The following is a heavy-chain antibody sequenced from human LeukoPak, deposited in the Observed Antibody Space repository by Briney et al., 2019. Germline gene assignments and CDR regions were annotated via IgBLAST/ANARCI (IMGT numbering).Heavy chain of an antibody. CDR3: VRGPYGASISKWFDP. J-gene: IGHJ5*02. CDR2: IYYSGDT. Sequence: SETLSLTCTVSRGSISGYSWSWIRQSPGGGLEWIGYIYYSGDTAYNPSLRSRVTLSVDMSKNQFSLQLRSVTTADTAVYYCVRGPYGASISKWFDPWGQGTQVIVSP. D-gene: IGHD4/OR15-4a*01. CDR1: RGSISGYS. V-gene: IGHV4-59*01.